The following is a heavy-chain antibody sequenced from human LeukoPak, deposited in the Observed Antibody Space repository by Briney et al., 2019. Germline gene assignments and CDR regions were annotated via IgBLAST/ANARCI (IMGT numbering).Heavy chain of an antibody. J-gene: IGHJ4*02. CDR2: IYYTGST. V-gene: IGHV4-59*01. CDR3: ARTHVDTAMVDY. Sequence: SQTLSLTCTVSGGSISTYYWGWIRQPPGEGLEWIGYIYYTGSTNYNPSLKSRVTMSIDTSKSQFSLKLRSVTAADTALYYCARTHVDTAMVDYWGQGTLVTVSS. D-gene: IGHD5-18*01. CDR1: GGSISTYY.